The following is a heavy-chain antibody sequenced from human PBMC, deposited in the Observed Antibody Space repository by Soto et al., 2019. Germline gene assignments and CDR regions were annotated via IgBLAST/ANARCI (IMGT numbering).Heavy chain of an antibody. Sequence: PGGSLRLSCAASGFTFSSYGMHWVRQAPGKGLEWVAVIWYDGSNKYYADSVKGRFTISRDNSKNTLYLQMNSLRAEDTAVYYWARAHTETTQGLDYWGRGTLVPVAS. J-gene: IGHJ4*02. CDR1: GFTFSSYG. CDR3: ARAHTETTQGLDY. V-gene: IGHV3-33*01. CDR2: IWYDGSNK.